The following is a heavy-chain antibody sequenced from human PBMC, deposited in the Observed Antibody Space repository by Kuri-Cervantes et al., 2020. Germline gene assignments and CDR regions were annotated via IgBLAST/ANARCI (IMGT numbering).Heavy chain of an antibody. Sequence: SETLSLTCAVSGGSISSSNWWSWVRQPPGKGLEWIGSIYHSGSTYYNPSLKSRVTISVDTSKNQFSLKLSSVTAADTAVYYCARGTYGGVDYWGQGTLVTDSS. CDR3: ARGTYGGVDY. CDR2: IYHSGST. CDR1: GGSISSSNW. D-gene: IGHD3-10*01. J-gene: IGHJ4*02. V-gene: IGHV4-4*02.